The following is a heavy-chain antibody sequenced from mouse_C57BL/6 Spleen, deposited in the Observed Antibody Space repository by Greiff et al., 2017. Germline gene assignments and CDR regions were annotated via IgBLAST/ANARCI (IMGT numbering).Heavy chain of an antibody. CDR2: ISDGGSYT. J-gene: IGHJ4*01. D-gene: IGHD1-1*01. CDR3: AREKGYYGAMDY. CDR1: GFSFSSYA. Sequence: EVKVVESGGGLVKPGGSLKLSCAASGFSFSSYAMSWVRQTPEKRLEWVATISDGGSYTYYPDNVKGRFTIARDKAKSNVYLQMSHLKSEDTAMYYCAREKGYYGAMDYWGQGTSVTGSS. V-gene: IGHV5-4*01.